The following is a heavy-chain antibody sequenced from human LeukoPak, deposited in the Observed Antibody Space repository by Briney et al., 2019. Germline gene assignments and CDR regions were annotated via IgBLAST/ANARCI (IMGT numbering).Heavy chain of an antibody. V-gene: IGHV3-33*05. Sequence: GGSLRLSCAASGFTFSNYGIHWVRQGPGKGLEWVAVISYDGSKKYYADSVKGRFTISRDSSKNTVDLQMSSLRAEDTALYYCARDEDTRGHYARFDPWGQGTLVTVSS. CDR3: ARDEDTRGHYARFDP. CDR2: ISYDGSKK. D-gene: IGHD3-3*01. J-gene: IGHJ5*02. CDR1: GFTFSNYG.